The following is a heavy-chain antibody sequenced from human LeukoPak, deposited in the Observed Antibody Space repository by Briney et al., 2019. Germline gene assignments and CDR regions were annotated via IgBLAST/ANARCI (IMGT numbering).Heavy chain of an antibody. CDR1: GFTFSSYS. Sequence: GGSLRLSCAAPGFTFSSYSMNWVRQAPGKGLEWVSSISSSSSYIYYADSVKGRFTISRDNAKNSLFLQMNSLRAEDTAVYYCARGGTTVVTDYGYWGQGTLVTVSS. D-gene: IGHD4-23*01. CDR3: ARGGTTVVTDYGY. CDR2: ISSSSSYI. V-gene: IGHV3-21*01. J-gene: IGHJ4*02.